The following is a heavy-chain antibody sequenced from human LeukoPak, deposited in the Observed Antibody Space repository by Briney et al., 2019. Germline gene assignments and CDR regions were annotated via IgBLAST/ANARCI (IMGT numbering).Heavy chain of an antibody. V-gene: IGHV1-69*01. D-gene: IGHD6-19*01. CDR2: IIPIFGTA. J-gene: IGHJ6*02. Sequence: SVKVSCKASGGTFSSYAISWVRQAPGQGLEWMGGIIPIFGTANYAQKFQGRVTITADESTSTAYMELSSLRSEDTAVYYCASGYSSGWYKRYYGMDVWGQGTTVTVSS. CDR3: ASGYSSGWYKRYYGMDV. CDR1: GGTFSSYA.